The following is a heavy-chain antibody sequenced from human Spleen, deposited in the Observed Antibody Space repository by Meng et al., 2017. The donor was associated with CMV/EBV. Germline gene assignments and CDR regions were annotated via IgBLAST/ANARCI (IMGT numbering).Heavy chain of an antibody. Sequence: GGSLRLSCKGSGYSFTSYWIGWVRQVPGKGLEWMGSISPDESDIKYSPSFQGQVTISADKSISTAYLQWSSLKASDTAIHYCARRIKIFGLSGGWFDSWGQGTLVTVSS. D-gene: IGHD3/OR15-3a*01. V-gene: IGHV5-51*01. CDR1: GYSFTSYW. CDR2: ISPDESDI. CDR3: ARRIKIFGLSGGWFDS. J-gene: IGHJ5*01.